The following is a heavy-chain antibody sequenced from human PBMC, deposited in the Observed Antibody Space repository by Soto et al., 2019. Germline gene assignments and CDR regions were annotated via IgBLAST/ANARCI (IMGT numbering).Heavy chain of an antibody. D-gene: IGHD2-2*01. CDR2: INHSGST. CDR1: GGSFSGYY. V-gene: IGHV4-34*01. CDR3: ARNGATYCSSTSCYPRYYYYYMDV. Sequence: PSETLSLTCAVYGGSFSGYYWSWIRQPPGKGLEWIGEINHSGSTNYNPSLKSRVTISVDTSKNQFSLKLSSVTAADTAVYYCARNGATYCSSTSCYPRYYYYYMDVWGKGTTVTVSS. J-gene: IGHJ6*03.